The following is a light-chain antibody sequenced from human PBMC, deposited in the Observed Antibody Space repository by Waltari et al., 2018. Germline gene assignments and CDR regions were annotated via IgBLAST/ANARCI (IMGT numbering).Light chain of an antibody. V-gene: IGKV1-5*03. CDR3: QQYKTLPYT. Sequence: DIQMTQSPSSLSAYVGDRVTISCRASEGLRSWLAWYQQKPGKAPRLLIYKTSTLQTGVPSRFSGSGSGADFTLTIASLQPEDFATYHCQQYKTLPYTFGQGTKVEIK. J-gene: IGKJ2*01. CDR1: EGLRSW. CDR2: KTS.